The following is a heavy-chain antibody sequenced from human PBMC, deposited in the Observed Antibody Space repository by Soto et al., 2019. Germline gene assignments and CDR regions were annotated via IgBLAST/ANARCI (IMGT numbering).Heavy chain of an antibody. J-gene: IGHJ3*02. D-gene: IGHD3-16*01. Sequence: QVQLVQSGVEVKKPWASVMVSCKNSGYTLSTYGIFWLRQAPGQGSEWMGWINAGNGDTKNSKKFQGRVTITRDTAASTDYVELSTPSPEHTAVYYCASDGMPPAARVWSTGVHVNGLDIWGQGTMVTVSS. V-gene: IGHV1-3*01. CDR1: GYTLSTYG. CDR3: ASDGMPPAARVWSTGVHVNGLDI. CDR2: INAGNGDT.